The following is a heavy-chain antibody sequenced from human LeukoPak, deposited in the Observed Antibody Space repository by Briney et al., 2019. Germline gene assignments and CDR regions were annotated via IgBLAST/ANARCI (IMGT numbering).Heavy chain of an antibody. J-gene: IGHJ6*02. V-gene: IGHV3-74*01. D-gene: IGHD1-14*01. CDR3: ARDRKRAYYYYYGMDV. CDR1: GFMFSSYW. CDR2: INSDGSST. Sequence: GGSLRLSCAASGFMFSSYWMHWVRQDPGKGLVWVPRINSDGSSTSYADSVKGRFTISRDNAKNTLYLQMNSLRAEDTAVYYCARDRKRAYYYYYGMDVWGQGTTVTVSS.